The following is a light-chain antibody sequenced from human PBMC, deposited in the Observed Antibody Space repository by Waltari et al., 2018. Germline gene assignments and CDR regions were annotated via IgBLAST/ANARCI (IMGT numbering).Light chain of an antibody. CDR3: HQYGNSPYT. V-gene: IGKV3-20*01. J-gene: IGKJ2*01. Sequence: EIVLTQSPDTLSLSPGERATLSCRASQIVGSGYLAWYKLMPGQAPRLLIYGSSIRATGIPNRLSGSVSATDFTLTIDRLEPEDFAVYYCHQYGNSPYTFGQGTRLQIK. CDR1: QIVGSGY. CDR2: GSS.